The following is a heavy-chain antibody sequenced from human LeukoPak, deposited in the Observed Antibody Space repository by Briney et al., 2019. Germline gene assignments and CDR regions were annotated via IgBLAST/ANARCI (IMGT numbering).Heavy chain of an antibody. Sequence: SETLSLTCTVSGGSISSSSYYWGWIRQPPGKGLEWIGSIYYSGSTYYNPSLTSRVTMSVDTSKNQFSLKLSSVTAADTAVYYCARGQNYYYYMDVWGKGTTVTVSS. V-gene: IGHV4-39*01. CDR2: IYYSGST. CDR3: ARGQNYYYYMDV. J-gene: IGHJ6*03. CDR1: GGSISSSSYY.